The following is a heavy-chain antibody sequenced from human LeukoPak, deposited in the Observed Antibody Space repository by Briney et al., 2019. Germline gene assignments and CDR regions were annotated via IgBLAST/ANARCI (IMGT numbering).Heavy chain of an antibody. Sequence: GGSLRLSCAASGFTFSSYSMHWVRQAPGKGLEYVSATSSNGGSTYYANSVKGRFTISRDNSKNTLYLQMGSLRAEDMAVYYCARAHCTNGVCYIGLLDYWGQGTLVTVSS. CDR3: ARAHCTNGVCYIGLLDY. J-gene: IGHJ4*02. V-gene: IGHV3-64*01. CDR1: GFTFSSYS. D-gene: IGHD2-8*01. CDR2: TSSNGGST.